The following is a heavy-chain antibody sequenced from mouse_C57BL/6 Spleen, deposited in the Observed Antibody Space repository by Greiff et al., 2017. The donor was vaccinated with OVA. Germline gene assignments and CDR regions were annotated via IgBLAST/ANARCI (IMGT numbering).Heavy chain of an antibody. Sequence: VQLQQSGAELVRPGSSVKLSCKASGYTFTSYWMDWVKQRPGQGLEWIGNIYPSDSETHYNQKFKDKATLTVDKSSSTAYMQLSSLTSEDSAVYYCARRRGYDGYYAMDYWGQGTSVTVSS. CDR3: ARRRGYDGYYAMDY. CDR1: GYTFTSYW. D-gene: IGHD2-2*01. CDR2: IYPSDSET. V-gene: IGHV1-61*01. J-gene: IGHJ4*01.